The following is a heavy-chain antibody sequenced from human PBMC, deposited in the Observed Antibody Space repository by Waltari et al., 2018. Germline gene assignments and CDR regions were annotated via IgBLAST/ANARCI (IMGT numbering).Heavy chain of an antibody. CDR2: IYYSGST. CDR3: ARVGVGYSSSSVFDY. J-gene: IGHJ4*02. V-gene: IGHV4-59*01. Sequence: QVQLQESGPGRVKPSETLSLTCTVPGGHISSYYWRWIRPPPVKGLEWIGYIYYSGSTNYHPSLKSRVTISVDTSKNQFSLKLSSVTAADTAVYYCARVGVGYSSSSVFDYWGQGTLVTVSS. D-gene: IGHD6-6*01. CDR1: GGHISSYY.